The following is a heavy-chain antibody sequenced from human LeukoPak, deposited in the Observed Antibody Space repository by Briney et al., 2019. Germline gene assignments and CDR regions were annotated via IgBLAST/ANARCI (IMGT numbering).Heavy chain of an antibody. Sequence: GGSLRLSCAASGFTFSSYAMHWVRQAPAKGLAWVAVISYDGSNKYYADFVKGRFTIFRDNSKNTLYLQMNSLRAEETALYYCASVDSSGLYWGQGTLVTGSS. CDR2: ISYDGSNK. CDR3: ASVDSSGLY. D-gene: IGHD3-22*01. V-gene: IGHV3-30*04. J-gene: IGHJ4*02. CDR1: GFTFSSYA.